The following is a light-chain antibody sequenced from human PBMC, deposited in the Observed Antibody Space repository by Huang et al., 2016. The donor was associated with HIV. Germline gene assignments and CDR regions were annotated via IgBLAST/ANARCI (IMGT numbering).Light chain of an antibody. Sequence: EVVMTQSPGTLSVSPRERATLSCKTSQIVNNKFVWYQQKPGQGPKLMIYSTSTRATGVAARFSGSGSGTDFTLTISSLQSEDFEIYYCQHYNNWPPMYTFGQGTKLEI. CDR2: STS. J-gene: IGKJ2*01. CDR3: QHYNNWPPMYT. V-gene: IGKV3-15*01. CDR1: QIVNNK.